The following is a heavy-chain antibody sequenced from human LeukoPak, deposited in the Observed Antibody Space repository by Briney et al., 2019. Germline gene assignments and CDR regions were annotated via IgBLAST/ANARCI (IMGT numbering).Heavy chain of an antibody. Sequence: GGSLRLSCAASGFTFSSFEMNWVRQAPGKGLEWVSYISISGSTIYYADSVKGRFTISRDNSKNTLYLQMNSLRVEDTAVYYCAKGWARSSWYYFDYWGQGTLVTVSS. CDR3: AKGWARSSWYYFDY. CDR2: ISISGSTI. J-gene: IGHJ4*02. V-gene: IGHV3-48*03. D-gene: IGHD6-13*01. CDR1: GFTFSSFE.